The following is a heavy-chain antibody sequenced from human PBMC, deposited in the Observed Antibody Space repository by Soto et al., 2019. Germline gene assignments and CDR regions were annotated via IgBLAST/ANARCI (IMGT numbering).Heavy chain of an antibody. CDR3: ARAVVGYSSSAGYYYHGMDV. V-gene: IGHV1-3*01. Sequence: QVHLVQSGAEVRKPGASVKVSCKSSGYSFITYAIHWVRQAPGQRLEWMGWINGGNGDTRHSQKFQGRVTITRDAAASTAHMELSSMRSEDTAVYYCARAVVGYSSSAGYYYHGMDVWGQGTTVTVSS. J-gene: IGHJ6*01. CDR2: INGGNGDT. CDR1: GYSFITYA. D-gene: IGHD6-6*01.